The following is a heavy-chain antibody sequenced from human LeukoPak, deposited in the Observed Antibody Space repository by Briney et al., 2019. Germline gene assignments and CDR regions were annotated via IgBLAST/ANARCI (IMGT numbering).Heavy chain of an antibody. CDR1: GYSFTSYW. D-gene: IGHD1-7*01. V-gene: IGHV5-51*01. Sequence: GESLKISGKGSGYSFTSYWIGWVRHMPGKGLEWMEIIYPGDSDTRYSPSFQGHLTISANQSISTAYLQWRSLKASDTATYYWAKNWGTGSTNYYYYYMDVWGKGTTVTVSS. CDR2: IYPGDSDT. J-gene: IGHJ6*03. CDR3: AKNWGTGSTNYYYYYMDV.